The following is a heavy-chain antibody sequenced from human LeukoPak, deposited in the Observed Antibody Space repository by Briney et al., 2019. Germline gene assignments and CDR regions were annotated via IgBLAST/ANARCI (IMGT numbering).Heavy chain of an antibody. CDR1: GGSISSGEYY. D-gene: IGHD2/OR15-2a*01. V-gene: IGHV4-30-4*01. CDR2: FSYTGST. J-gene: IGHJ4*02. Sequence: SQTLSLTCTVSGGSISSGEYYWSWIRQPPGKGLEWIGYFSYTGSTYYDPSVKSRVSISVDTSKNQFSLKLTSVTAADTAVYYCARALNGYFYAFDSWGQGTLVTVSS. CDR3: ARALNGYFYAFDS.